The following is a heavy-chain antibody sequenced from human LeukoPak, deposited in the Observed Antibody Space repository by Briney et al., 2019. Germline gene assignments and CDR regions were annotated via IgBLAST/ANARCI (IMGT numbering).Heavy chain of an antibody. V-gene: IGHV4-59*01. J-gene: IGHJ5*02. CDR1: GGSISSYY. D-gene: IGHD1-26*01. CDR3: ARSGRFFDP. Sequence: SETLSLTCTVSGGSISSYYWSWTRQPPGKGLEWIGYIYYSGSTNYNPSLKSRVTISVDTSKNQFSLKLSSVTAADTAVYYCARSGRFFDPWGQGTLVTVSS. CDR2: IYYSGST.